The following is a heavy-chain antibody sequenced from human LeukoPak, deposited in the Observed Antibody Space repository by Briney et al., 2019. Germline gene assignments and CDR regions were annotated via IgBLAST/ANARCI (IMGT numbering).Heavy chain of an antibody. CDR2: INNDGSTE. CDR1: GFSLSIYW. V-gene: IGHV3-74*01. J-gene: IGHJ4*02. D-gene: IGHD3-22*01. Sequence: GGSLRLSCEASGFSLSIYWMHWVRQAPGKGLVWVSRINNDGSTEHYADSVKGRFTISRDNAENTLYLQMNSLRAEDTAVYYCARGPETYYYDSSAYYWGQGTLGAVSS. CDR3: ARGPETYYYDSSAYY.